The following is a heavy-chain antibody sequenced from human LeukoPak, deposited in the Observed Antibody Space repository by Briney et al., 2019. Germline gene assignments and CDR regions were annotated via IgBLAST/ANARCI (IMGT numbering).Heavy chain of an antibody. Sequence: GGSLRLSCAASGFTFSSYAMHWVRQAPGKGLEWAAVISYDGSNKYYADSVNGRFTISRDNSKNTLYLQRTSLGAEHTVGYYVARLWFGDFVVDYWGQGTLVTVSS. CDR1: GFTFSSYA. CDR2: ISYDGSNK. J-gene: IGHJ4*02. V-gene: IGHV3-30*04. CDR3: ARLWFGDFVVDY. D-gene: IGHD3-10*01.